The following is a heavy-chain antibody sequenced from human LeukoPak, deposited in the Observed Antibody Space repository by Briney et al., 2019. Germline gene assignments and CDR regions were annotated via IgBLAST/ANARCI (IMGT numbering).Heavy chain of an antibody. CDR3: AKDREYSYVYDAFDI. V-gene: IGHV3-23*01. Sequence: GGSLRLSCAASGFTFSSYAMSWVRQAPGKGLEWVSGMSGSGGSTYYADSVKGRFTISRDNSKNTLYMQMNTLRAEDTAVYYCAKDREYSYVYDAFDIWGQGTLVTVSS. J-gene: IGHJ3*02. D-gene: IGHD3-16*01. CDR2: MSGSGGST. CDR1: GFTFSSYA.